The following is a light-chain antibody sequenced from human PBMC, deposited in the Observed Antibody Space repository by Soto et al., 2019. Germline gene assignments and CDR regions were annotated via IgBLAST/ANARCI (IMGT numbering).Light chain of an antibody. V-gene: IGKV1-9*01. Sequence: IQLTQSPSSLSASVGDRVTITCRASQGISSYLAWYQQKPGKAPKLLIYAASTLQSGVPSRFSGSGSGTDFTLTISSLQPEDFATYYCQQLNSYPPWAVGQGTKVDIK. CDR1: QGISSY. J-gene: IGKJ1*01. CDR3: QQLNSYPPWA. CDR2: AAS.